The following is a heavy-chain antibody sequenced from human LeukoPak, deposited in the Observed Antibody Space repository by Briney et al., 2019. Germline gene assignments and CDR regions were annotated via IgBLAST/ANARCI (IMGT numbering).Heavy chain of an antibody. Sequence: ASAKVSCKASGYTFTSYYMHWVRQAPGQGLEWMGIINPSGGSTSYAQEFQGRVTMTRDTSTSTVYMELSSLRSEDTAVYYCARVVAAAGNYGWFDPWGQGTLVTVSS. D-gene: IGHD6-13*01. J-gene: IGHJ5*02. CDR2: INPSGGST. CDR1: GYTFTSYY. V-gene: IGHV1-46*01. CDR3: ARVVAAAGNYGWFDP.